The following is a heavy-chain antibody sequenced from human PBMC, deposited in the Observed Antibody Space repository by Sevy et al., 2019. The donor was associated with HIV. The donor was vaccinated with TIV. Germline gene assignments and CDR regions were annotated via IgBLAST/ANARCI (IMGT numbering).Heavy chain of an antibody. CDR1: GFTVSSNY. D-gene: IGHD6-19*01. V-gene: IGHV3-53*01. CDR2: IYSGGST. CDR3: ARGGYSSGWMLAGYFDY. Sequence: GESLKISCAASGFTVSSNYMSLVRQAPGKGLEWVSVIYSGGSTNYGYSVKGRFTISRDNSKNRLFLQVNSLRAEDTAVYYCARGGYSSGWMLAGYFDYWGQGTLVTVSS. J-gene: IGHJ4*02.